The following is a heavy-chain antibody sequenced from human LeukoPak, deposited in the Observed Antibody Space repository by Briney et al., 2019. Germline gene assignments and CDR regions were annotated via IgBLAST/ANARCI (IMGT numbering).Heavy chain of an antibody. V-gene: IGHV4-4*07. CDR3: ARVYGDYDYYYYGMDV. CDR2: IYTSGST. D-gene: IGHD4-17*01. J-gene: IGHJ6*02. CDR1: GGSISSYY. Sequence: SETLSLTCTVSGGSISSYYWSWIRQPAGKGLEWIGRIYTSGSTNYNPSLKSRVTMSVDTSKNQFSLKLSSVTAADTAVYYCARVYGDYDYYYYGMDVWGQGTTVTVSS.